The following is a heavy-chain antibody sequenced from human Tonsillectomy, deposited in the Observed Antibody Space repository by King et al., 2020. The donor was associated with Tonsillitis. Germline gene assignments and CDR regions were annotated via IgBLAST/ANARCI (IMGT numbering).Heavy chain of an antibody. V-gene: IGHV3-23*04. CDR3: AKGGSHSGSYLDYFDY. Sequence: VQLVESGGGLVQPGGSLRLSCAASGFTFSNYAMSWVRQAPGKGLEWVSVISGSGGTTYYADSVKGRFTISGANSKKTLYLQMNSLRADDTAAYYCAKGGSHSGSYLDYFDYWGQGXLXTVSS. D-gene: IGHD1-26*01. CDR2: ISGSGGTT. CDR1: GFTFSNYA. J-gene: IGHJ4*02.